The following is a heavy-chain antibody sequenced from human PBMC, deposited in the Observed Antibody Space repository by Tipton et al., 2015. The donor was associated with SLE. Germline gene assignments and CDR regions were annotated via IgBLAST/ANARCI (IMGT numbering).Heavy chain of an antibody. CDR3: TAGVVGANY. J-gene: IGHJ4*02. D-gene: IGHD1-26*01. CDR2: IKSKTDGGTT. Sequence: SLRLSCAASGFTFNIAWMSWVRQAPGKGMERVGRIKSKTDGGTTDYSAPVKGRFTISIDDSKNTLFPQMNSLRTEGTAVYYCTAGVVGANYWGQGTLVTVSS. V-gene: IGHV3-15*01. CDR1: GFTFNIAW.